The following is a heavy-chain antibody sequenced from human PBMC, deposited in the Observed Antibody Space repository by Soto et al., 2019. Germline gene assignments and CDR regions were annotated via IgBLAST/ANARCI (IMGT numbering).Heavy chain of an antibody. CDR1: GGTFSSYT. D-gene: IGHD3-10*01. J-gene: IGHJ6*02. Sequence: QVQLVQSGAEVKKPGSSVKVSCKTSGGTFSSYTISWVRQAPGQGLEWMGEIIPILGIANYAQKFQGRVTISADKSTSTAYMELSSLTSEDTAVYYCARDTVRGVIFSAMDVWGQGTTVTVSS. CDR2: IIPILGIA. CDR3: ARDTVRGVIFSAMDV. V-gene: IGHV1-69*08.